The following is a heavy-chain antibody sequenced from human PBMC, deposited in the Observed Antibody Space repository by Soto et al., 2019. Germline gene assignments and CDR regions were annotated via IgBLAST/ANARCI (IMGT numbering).Heavy chain of an antibody. CDR3: ARNIDGQSPYYFDY. Sequence: ASVKVSCKASGYTFTSYGISWVRQAPGQGLEWMGWISTYNGNTYYEQKLQGRVTMTKDTSTSTAYMELRSLKSDDTAVYYCARNIDGQSPYYFDYWGQGTLVTVSS. J-gene: IGHJ4*02. CDR1: GYTFTSYG. CDR2: ISTYNGNT. D-gene: IGHD3-16*02. V-gene: IGHV1-18*01.